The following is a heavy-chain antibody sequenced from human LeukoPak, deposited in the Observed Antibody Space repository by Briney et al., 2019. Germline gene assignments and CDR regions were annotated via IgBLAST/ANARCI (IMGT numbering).Heavy chain of an antibody. CDR1: GGSISSGSYY. CDR2: IYTSGNT. D-gene: IGHD6-13*01. V-gene: IGHV4-61*02. J-gene: IGHJ5*02. Sequence: PSETLSLTCTVSGGSISSGSYYWNWIRQPAGKGLEWIGRIYTSGNTNSNPSLKSRVTISVDTSKNQFSLKLSSVTAADTAVYYCARVLGYDPKLAAAGIGNWFDPWGQGTLVTVSS. CDR3: ARVLGYDPKLAAAGIGNWFDP.